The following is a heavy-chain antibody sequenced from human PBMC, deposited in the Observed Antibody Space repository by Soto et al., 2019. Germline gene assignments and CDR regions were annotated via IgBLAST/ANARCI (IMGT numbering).Heavy chain of an antibody. CDR1: GGSISSYY. D-gene: IGHD2-2*01. V-gene: IGHV4-59*08. CDR3: ARHRYCSSTSCYVRGEDYYYYGMDV. J-gene: IGHJ6*02. Sequence: QVQLQESGPGLVKPSETLSLTCTVSGGSISSYYWSWIRQPPGKGLEWIGYIYYSGSTNYNPSLKSRVTISVDTSKNQCSLKLSSVTAADTAVYYCARHRYCSSTSCYVRGEDYYYYGMDVWGQGTTVTVSS. CDR2: IYYSGST.